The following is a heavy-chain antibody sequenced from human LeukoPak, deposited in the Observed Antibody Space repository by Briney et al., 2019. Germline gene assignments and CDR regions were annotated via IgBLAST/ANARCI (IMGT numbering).Heavy chain of an antibody. CDR1: GYIFTRYG. CDR3: AREVGAKSPDAFDI. Sequence: ASVKVSCKASGYIFTRYGLSWVRQAPGQGPECVRCISAYYGHTKYAQKLQGRVTMTTDTSTRTAYMELRSLRFDDTAVYYCAREVGAKSPDAFDIWGEGTMVTVSS. CDR2: ISAYYGHT. V-gene: IGHV1-18*01. J-gene: IGHJ3*02. D-gene: IGHD1-26*01.